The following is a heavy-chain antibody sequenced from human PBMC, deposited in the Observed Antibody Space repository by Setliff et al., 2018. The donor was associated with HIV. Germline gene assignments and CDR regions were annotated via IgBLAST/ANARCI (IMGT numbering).Heavy chain of an antibody. D-gene: IGHD2-21*02. CDR3: ARQWTYCGGDCYPYYYYYYMDV. CDR1: GGSISSYY. V-gene: IGHV4-59*08. Sequence: SETLSLTCTVSGGSISSYYWSWIRQPPGKGLEWIGYIYTSGSTNYNPSLKSRVTISVDTSKNQFSLKLSSVTAADTAVYYCARQWTYCGGDCYPYYYYYYMDVWGKGTTVTVSS. J-gene: IGHJ6*03. CDR2: IYTSGST.